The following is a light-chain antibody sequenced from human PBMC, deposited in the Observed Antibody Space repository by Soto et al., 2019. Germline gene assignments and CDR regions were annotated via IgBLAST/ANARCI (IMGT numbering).Light chain of an antibody. CDR2: EVS. V-gene: IGLV2-8*01. CDR1: SSDVGGYNY. CDR3: SSYGGSNNV. J-gene: IGLJ1*01. Sequence: QSALTQPPSASGSPGQSVTISCTGTSSDVGGYNYVSWYQQHPGKAPKVIIYEVSKRPSGVPDRFSASMSGNTASLTVSGLQAEDEADYYCSSYGGSNNVFGTGTKVTVL.